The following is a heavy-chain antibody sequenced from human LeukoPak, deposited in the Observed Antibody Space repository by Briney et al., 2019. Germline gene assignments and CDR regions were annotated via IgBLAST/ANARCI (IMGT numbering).Heavy chain of an antibody. D-gene: IGHD3-9*01. V-gene: IGHV4-39*01. Sequence: SETLSLTCTVSGGSISSSSYYWGWIRQPPGQGLVWIGSIYYSGSTYYNPSLKSRVTISVDTSKNQFSLKLSSVTAADTAVYYCARRVGVGGDYDILTGYYHDAFDIWGQGTMVTVSS. J-gene: IGHJ3*02. CDR2: IYYSGST. CDR1: GGSISSSSYY. CDR3: ARRVGVGGDYDILTGYYHDAFDI.